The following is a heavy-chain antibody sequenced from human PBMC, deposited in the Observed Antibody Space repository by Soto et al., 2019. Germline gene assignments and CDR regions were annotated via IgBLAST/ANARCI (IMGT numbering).Heavy chain of an antibody. V-gene: IGHV3-74*01. D-gene: IGHD2-15*01. Sequence: EVQLVESGGGLVQPGGSLRLSCAASGFTFSNYCMHWVRQTPGKGLVWVSRINSDGSSTSYADSVKGRLTISRDNAKNTLYLQMNRLRAEDTAVYYCAREIFYWGQGTLVTVSS. J-gene: IGHJ4*02. CDR3: AREIFY. CDR1: GFTFSNYC. CDR2: INSDGSST.